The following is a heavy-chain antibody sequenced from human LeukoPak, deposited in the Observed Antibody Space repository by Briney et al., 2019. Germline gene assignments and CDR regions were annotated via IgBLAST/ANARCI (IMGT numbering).Heavy chain of an antibody. CDR2: IWYDGSNK. V-gene: IGHV3-33*01. CDR3: VCRASSSWYGSVEDY. J-gene: IGHJ4*02. D-gene: IGHD6-13*01. Sequence: PGGSLRLSCAASGFTFSSYGMHWVRQAPGKGLEWVAVIWYDGSNKYYADSVKGRFTISRDNSKNTLYLQMNSLRAEDTAVYYCVCRASSSWYGSVEDYWGQGTLVTVSS. CDR1: GFTFSSYG.